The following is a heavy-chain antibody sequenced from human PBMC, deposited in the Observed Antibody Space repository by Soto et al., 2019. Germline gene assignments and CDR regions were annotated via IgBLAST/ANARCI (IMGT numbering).Heavy chain of an antibody. CDR1: GLSLRTTGVG. CDR2: LYWDDDK. CDR3: VQSRCGGDGLEIYSSHAYNGLDV. J-gene: IGHJ6*02. D-gene: IGHD2-21*02. Sequence: QVTLKESGPPLVKPTQTLTLTCTVSGLSLRTTGVGVGWVRQPPGKALEWLALLYWDDDKRYSPSLRSRLTVAKDISENRVVLTGTNMDAVDPATYYCVQSRCGGDGLEIYSSHAYNGLDVWGQGTKVTVSS. V-gene: IGHV2-5*02.